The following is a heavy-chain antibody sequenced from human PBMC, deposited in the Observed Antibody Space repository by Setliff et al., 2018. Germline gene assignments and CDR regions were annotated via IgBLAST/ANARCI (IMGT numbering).Heavy chain of an antibody. D-gene: IGHD4-17*01. J-gene: IGHJ4*02. CDR1: GYTFATYS. Sequence: ASVKVSCKASGYTFATYSIIWVRQAPGQGLEWMGWISPYNSNTNYAQNFQGRVTMTTDTSTNTAYMELRSLGSDATAMYYCARDLSTTVMPRSWYYFDYWGQGTLVTVSS. CDR2: ISPYNSNT. CDR3: ARDLSTTVMPRSWYYFDY. V-gene: IGHV1-18*01.